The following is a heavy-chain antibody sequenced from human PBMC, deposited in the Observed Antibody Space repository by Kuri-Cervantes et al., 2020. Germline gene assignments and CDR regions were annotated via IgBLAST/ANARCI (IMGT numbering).Heavy chain of an antibody. CDR1: GFTVSSNY. V-gene: IGHV3-66*01. CDR3: AREYYYGSGTTFDY. J-gene: IGHJ4*02. Sequence: GGSLRLSCSASGFTVSSNYMSWVRQAPGKGLEWVLVIYSGGSTYYADSVKGRFTISRDNSKNTLYLQMNSLRAEDTAVYYCAREYYYGSGTTFDYWGQGTLVTVSS. D-gene: IGHD3-10*01. CDR2: IYSGGST.